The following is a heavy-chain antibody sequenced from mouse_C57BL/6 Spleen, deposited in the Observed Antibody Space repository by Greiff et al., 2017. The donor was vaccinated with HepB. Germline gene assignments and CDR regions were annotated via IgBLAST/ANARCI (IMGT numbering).Heavy chain of an antibody. Sequence: EVQLQQSGAELVRPGASVKLSCTASGFNIKDYYMHWVKQRPEQGLEWIGRIDPEDGDTEYAPKFQGKATMTADTSSNTAYLQLSSLTSEDTAVYYCTTWYYGSRAMDYWGQGTSVTVSS. CDR2: IDPEDGDT. J-gene: IGHJ4*01. D-gene: IGHD1-1*01. V-gene: IGHV14-1*01. CDR1: GFNIKDYY. CDR3: TTWYYGSRAMDY.